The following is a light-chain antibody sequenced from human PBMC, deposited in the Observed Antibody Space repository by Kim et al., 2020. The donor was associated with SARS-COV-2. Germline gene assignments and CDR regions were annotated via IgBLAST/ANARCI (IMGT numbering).Light chain of an antibody. Sequence: QAVVTQAPSLTVSPGGAVTLTCGSSTGAVTSGHYPYWFQQEPGQAPRTLIYDTSNRLAWTPARFSGSLLGGKAALTLSGAQPEDEAEYYCLVSYSGAHSGLGGGTQLTVL. CDR1: TGAVTSGHY. J-gene: IGLJ7*01. CDR3: LVSYSGAHSG. CDR2: DTS. V-gene: IGLV7-46*01.